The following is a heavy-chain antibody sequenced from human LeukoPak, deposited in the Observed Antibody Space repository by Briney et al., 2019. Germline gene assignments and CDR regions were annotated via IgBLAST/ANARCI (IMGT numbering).Heavy chain of an antibody. CDR2: IIPIFGTA. CDR3: AKDCSGGSCAQGFDY. V-gene: IGHV1-69*05. Sequence: GASVKVSCKASGGTFSSYAISWVRQAPGQGLEWMGGIIPIFGTANYAQKFQGRVTITTDESTSTAYMELSSLRAEETAVYYCAKDCSGGSCAQGFDYWGQGTLVTVSS. J-gene: IGHJ4*02. CDR1: GGTFSSYA. D-gene: IGHD2-15*01.